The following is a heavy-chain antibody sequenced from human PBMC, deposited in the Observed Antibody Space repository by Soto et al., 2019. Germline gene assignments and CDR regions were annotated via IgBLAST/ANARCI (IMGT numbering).Heavy chain of an antibody. J-gene: IGHJ6*02. CDR2: IIPILGIA. CDR3: ASGKTVTGWGYYYYGMDV. CDR1: GGTFSSYT. D-gene: IGHD4-17*01. Sequence: QVQLVQSGAEVKKPGSSVKVSCKASGGTFSSYTISWVRQAPGQGLEWMGRIIPILGIANYAQKFQGRVTITADKSTSTAYMELSSLRSEDTAVYYSASGKTVTGWGYYYYGMDVWGQGTTVTVSS. V-gene: IGHV1-69*02.